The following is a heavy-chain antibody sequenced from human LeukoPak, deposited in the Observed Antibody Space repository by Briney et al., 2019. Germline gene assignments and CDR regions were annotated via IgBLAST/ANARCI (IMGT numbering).Heavy chain of an antibody. CDR3: ARHERGAYWGGDCHIDY. CDR1: GGSINISTW. CDR2: IYHSGST. J-gene: IGHJ4*02. D-gene: IGHD2-21*02. V-gene: IGHV4-4*02. Sequence: PSDPLSLTCALSGGSINISTWWSRARHPPGKGLEWTGEIYHSGSTNYNPYLKSRVTISVDKSKNQFSLKLSSVTAADTAVFYCARHERGAYWGGDCHIDYWGQGTLVTVFS.